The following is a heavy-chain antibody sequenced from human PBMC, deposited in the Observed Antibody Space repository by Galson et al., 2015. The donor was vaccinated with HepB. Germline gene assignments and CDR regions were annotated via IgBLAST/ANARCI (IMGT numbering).Heavy chain of an antibody. CDR2: INSDGTYI. Sequence: SLRPSCAASGFTFSSYWMHWVRQAPGKGLVWVSRINSDGTYITYADSVKGRFTISRDNAKNTLYLQMNSPRAEDTALYYCARTRGAAAGIFDYWGQGTLVTVSS. CDR1: GFTFSSYW. V-gene: IGHV3-74*01. CDR3: ARTRGAAAGIFDY. J-gene: IGHJ4*02. D-gene: IGHD6-13*01.